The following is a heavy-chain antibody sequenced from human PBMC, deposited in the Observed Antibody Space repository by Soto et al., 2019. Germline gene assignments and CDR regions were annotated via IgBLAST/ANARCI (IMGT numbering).Heavy chain of an antibody. D-gene: IGHD2-21*02. CDR1: GYSFTSYW. Sequence: PGESLKISCKGSGYSFTSYWISWVRQMPGKGLEWMGRIDPSDSYTNYSPSFQGHVTISADKSISTAYLQWSSLKASDTAMYYCARQWGNIVVVTATHYYYGMDVWGQGTTVTVSS. CDR3: ARQWGNIVVVTATHYYYGMDV. CDR2: IDPSDSYT. V-gene: IGHV5-10-1*01. J-gene: IGHJ6*02.